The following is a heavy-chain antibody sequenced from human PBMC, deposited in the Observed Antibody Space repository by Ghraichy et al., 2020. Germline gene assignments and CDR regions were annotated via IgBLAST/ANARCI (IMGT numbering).Heavy chain of an antibody. J-gene: IGHJ4*02. Sequence: SETLSLTCAVYGGSFSGYYWSWIRQPPGKGLEWIGEINHSGSTNYNPSLKSRVTISVDTSKNQFSLKLSSVTAADTAVCYCARGRTVAGEYWGQGTLVTVSS. V-gene: IGHV4-34*01. D-gene: IGHD6-19*01. CDR1: GGSFSGYY. CDR3: ARGRTVAGEY. CDR2: INHSGST.